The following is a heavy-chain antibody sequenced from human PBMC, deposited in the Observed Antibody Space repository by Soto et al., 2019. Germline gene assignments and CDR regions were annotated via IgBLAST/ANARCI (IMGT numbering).Heavy chain of an antibody. CDR3: AAGGGLPRYF. Sequence: QLQLQESGAGLVKPSQTLSLTCAVSGGSLSSGGYSWSWIRQPPGKGLEWIGYSYHSGSTYSNPSLKSRVTISVDRSKNLFSLKLSSVPAAATAVYFCAAGGGLPRYFWGQGTLVTVSS. V-gene: IGHV4-30-2*01. D-gene: IGHD5-12*01. CDR2: SYHSGST. J-gene: IGHJ4*02. CDR1: GGSLSSGGYS.